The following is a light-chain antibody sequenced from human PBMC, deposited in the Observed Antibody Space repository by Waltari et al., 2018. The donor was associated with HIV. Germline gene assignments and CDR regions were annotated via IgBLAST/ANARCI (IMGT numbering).Light chain of an antibody. J-gene: IGKJ5*01. CDR2: WVS. Sequence: DIVVTQSPASLAVSLGERATVNRKSSQSVLYSSKNKTYLAWYQQRPGQPPRLLIYWVSVRDSGVPDRFRGSGSGTDFTLTISSLEAEDVATYYCQQDVTTPITFGQGTRLEIK. V-gene: IGKV4-1*01. CDR3: QQDVTTPIT. CDR1: QSVLYSSKNKTY.